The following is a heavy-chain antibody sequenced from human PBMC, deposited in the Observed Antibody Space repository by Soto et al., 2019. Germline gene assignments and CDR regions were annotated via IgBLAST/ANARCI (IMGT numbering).Heavy chain of an antibody. CDR3: AGLRGYAGSPIAY. D-gene: IGHD2-15*01. V-gene: IGHV4-59*01. CDR1: GGSIISGY. CDR2: ISYIGNT. Sequence: QVQLQESGPGRVKPSETLSLTCTVSGGSIISGYWSWIRQPPGKGLEWIGYISYIGNTNYNPSLKSRVTMSVDTPKNQFSLRLSSVTTADTAVYYCAGLRGYAGSPIAYWGKGTLVTVSS. J-gene: IGHJ4*02.